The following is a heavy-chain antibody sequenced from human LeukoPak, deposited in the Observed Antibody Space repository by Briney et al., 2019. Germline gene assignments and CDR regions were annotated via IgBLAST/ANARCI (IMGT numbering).Heavy chain of an antibody. CDR3: ARVPYDYYGSGSYNY. J-gene: IGHJ4*02. CDR1: GGSIISSSYY. D-gene: IGHD3-10*01. Sequence: PSETLSLTCTVSGGSIISSSYYWGWIRQPPGKGLEWIGSIYYSGSTYYNPSPKSRVTISVDTSKNQFSLKLSSVTAADTAVYYCARVPYDYYGSGSYNYWGQGTLVTVSS. V-gene: IGHV4-39*07. CDR2: IYYSGST.